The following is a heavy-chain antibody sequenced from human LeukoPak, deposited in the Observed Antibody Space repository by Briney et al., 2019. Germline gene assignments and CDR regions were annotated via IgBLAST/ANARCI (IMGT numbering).Heavy chain of an antibody. CDR3: ARTSLGTIYYYYMEV. J-gene: IGHJ6*03. V-gene: IGHV1-46*01. D-gene: IGHD2-2*01. CDR2: INPSGGST. CDR1: GYTFTSYY. Sequence: ASVKVSXKASGYTFTSYYMHWVRQAPGQGLEWMGIINPSGGSTSYAQKFQGRVTITRDTSKSTVYMELRSLRSEDTAVYYCARTSLGTIYYYYMEVWGKGTTVTVSS.